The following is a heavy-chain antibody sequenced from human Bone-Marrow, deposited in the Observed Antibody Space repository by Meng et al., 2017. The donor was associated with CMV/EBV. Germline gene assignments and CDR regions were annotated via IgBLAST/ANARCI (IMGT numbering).Heavy chain of an antibody. CDR1: GFTFSSYG. V-gene: IGHV3-30*02. CDR3: ARGGSFLRLPGGFYGMDV. D-gene: IGHD3-10*01. Sequence: GGSLRLSCAASGFTFSSYGMHWVRQAPGKGLEWVAFIRYDGSNKYYADSVKGRFTISRDNSKTTLYLQMNSLRAEDTAVYYCARGGSFLRLPGGFYGMDVWGQGTTVTVSS. J-gene: IGHJ6*02. CDR2: IRYDGSNK.